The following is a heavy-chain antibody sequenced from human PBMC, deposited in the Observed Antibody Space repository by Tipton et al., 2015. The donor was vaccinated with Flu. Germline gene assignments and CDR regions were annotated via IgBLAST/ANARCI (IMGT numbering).Heavy chain of an antibody. CDR2: ILWNGGRT. CDR1: GFTFEDFA. D-gene: IGHD3/OR15-3a*01. CDR3: AREGVFGPVKGMDV. V-gene: IGHV3-20*04. Sequence: SLRLSCAASGFTFEDFAMNWVRQAPGRGLEWVSGILWNGGRTGYGDSVKGRFTISRDNDRNSLYLQMNSLRVDDTAVYYCAREGVFGPVKGMDVWGQGTTVIVSS. J-gene: IGHJ6*02.